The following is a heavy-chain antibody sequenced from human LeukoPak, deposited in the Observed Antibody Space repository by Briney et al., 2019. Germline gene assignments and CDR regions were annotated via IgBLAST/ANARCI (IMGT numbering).Heavy chain of an antibody. J-gene: IGHJ4*02. Sequence: PGGSLGLSCAASGFTFSDYYMIWIRQAPGKGLVWVSYISSSGSTIFYADSVKGRFTISRDNAKNSLYLQMNSLRAEDTAVYYCARQEPWDYFAYWGQGTLVTVSS. V-gene: IGHV3-11*01. D-gene: IGHD1-26*01. CDR1: GFTFSDYY. CDR2: ISSSGSTI. CDR3: ARQEPWDYFAY.